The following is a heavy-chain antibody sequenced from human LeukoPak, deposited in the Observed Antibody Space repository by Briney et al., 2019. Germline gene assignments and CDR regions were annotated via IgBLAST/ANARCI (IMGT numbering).Heavy chain of an antibody. D-gene: IGHD2-15*01. CDR1: GFTFSSYS. CDR3: ARESLGYCSGSTCYYFYMDF. V-gene: IGHV3-48*04. Sequence: GGSLRLSCAASGFTFSSYSMNWVRQAPGKGLERLSYISGSSSTIYYADSVKGRFTISRDNAKNSLYLQMDSLRAEDTAVYYCARESLGYCSGSTCYYFYMDFWGKGTTVTVSS. J-gene: IGHJ6*03. CDR2: ISGSSSTI.